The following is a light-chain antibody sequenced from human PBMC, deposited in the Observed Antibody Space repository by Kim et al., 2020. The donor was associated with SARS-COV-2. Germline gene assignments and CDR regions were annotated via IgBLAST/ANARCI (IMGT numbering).Light chain of an antibody. J-gene: IGLJ3*02. CDR3: ATWDVSLNGWV. V-gene: IGLV1-44*01. CDR2: KDN. CDR1: SSKVGRQV. Sequence: HSVTLSISGSSSKVGRQVVNGSRPLPGTAPKVNIYKDNQRPAGGRDRFAGSRSGTSASLAISGLQTEDEGDYYSATWDVSLNGWVFGGRTQLTVL.